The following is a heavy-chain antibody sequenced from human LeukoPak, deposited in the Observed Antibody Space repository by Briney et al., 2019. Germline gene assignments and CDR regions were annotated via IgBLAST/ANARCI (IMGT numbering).Heavy chain of an antibody. V-gene: IGHV3-7*01. CDR1: GFTFTTYW. CDR3: ARVAVIYYYYMEV. Sequence: PGGSLRLSCAASGFTFTTYWMSWVRQAPGKGPEWVANIRQDGSEQYYVDSVKGRFTISRDNAKHSLFLQMNSLRAEDTAVYYCARVAVIYYYYMEVWGKGTTVTVSS. CDR2: IRQDGSEQ. D-gene: IGHD2/OR15-2a*01. J-gene: IGHJ6*03.